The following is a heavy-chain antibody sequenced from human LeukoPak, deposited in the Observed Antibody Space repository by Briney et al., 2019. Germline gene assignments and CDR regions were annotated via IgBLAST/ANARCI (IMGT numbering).Heavy chain of an antibody. J-gene: IGHJ3*02. V-gene: IGHV3-64*01. D-gene: IGHD6-19*01. Sequence: GGSLRLSCAASGFTFSSYAMHWVRQAPGKGLEYVSAISSNGGSTYYANSVKGRFTISRDNSKNTLYLQMGSLTAEDMAVYYCARVYSSGRDDAFDIWGQGTMVTVSS. CDR2: ISSNGGST. CDR1: GFTFSSYA. CDR3: ARVYSSGRDDAFDI.